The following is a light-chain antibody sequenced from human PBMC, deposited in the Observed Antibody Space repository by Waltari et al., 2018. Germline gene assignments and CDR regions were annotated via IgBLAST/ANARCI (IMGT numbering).Light chain of an antibody. J-gene: IGKJ2*01. CDR1: PSVGTW. CDR3: QQYSSFST. Sequence: DIQMTQSPSTLSASGGERVTISCRASPSVGTWLAWYQQKPGKAPKLLIYMASSLDSGVPSRFSGSGSGTDFTLTISSLQPDDFATYSCQQYSSFSTFGQGTKV. CDR2: MAS. V-gene: IGKV1-5*03.